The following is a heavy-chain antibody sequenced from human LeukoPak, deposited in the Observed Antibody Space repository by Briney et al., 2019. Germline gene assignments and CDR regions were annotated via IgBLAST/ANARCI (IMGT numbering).Heavy chain of an antibody. V-gene: IGHV1-69*05. CDR3: ARDWVVMAGRRYNWFDP. J-gene: IGHJ5*02. D-gene: IGHD6-19*01. Sequence: EASVKVSCKPSGGTFSSYAISWVRQAPGQGLEWMGRIIPIFGTANYAQKFQGRVTITTDESTSTAYMELSSLRSEDTAVYYCARDWVVMAGRRYNWFDPWGQGTLVTVSS. CDR1: GGTFSSYA. CDR2: IIPIFGTA.